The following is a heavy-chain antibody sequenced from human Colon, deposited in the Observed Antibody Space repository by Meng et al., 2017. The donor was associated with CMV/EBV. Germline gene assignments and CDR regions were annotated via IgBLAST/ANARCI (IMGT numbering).Heavy chain of an antibody. V-gene: IGHV3-9*01. Sequence: SLKISCAASGFTFDDYAMHWVRQAPGKGLEWVSSITWNSGRTGYVDSVEGRFTISRDNAKNSLYLQMNGLRAEDTALYYCANDISPVGGSTGYHGMDVWGQGTTVTVSS. CDR3: ANDISPVGGSTGYHGMDV. J-gene: IGHJ6*02. D-gene: IGHD1-7*01. CDR2: ITWNSGRT. CDR1: GFTFDDYA.